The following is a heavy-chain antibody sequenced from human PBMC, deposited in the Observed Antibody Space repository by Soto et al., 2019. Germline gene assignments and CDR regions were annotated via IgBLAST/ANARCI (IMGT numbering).Heavy chain of an antibody. CDR2: IYPGDFAT. J-gene: IGHJ5*02. CDR3: ARGRGFGGVLDRGFDT. CDR1: GYRFSSYW. Sequence: GESLKISCKGSGYRFSSYWIAWVRQMPWKGLEWMGIIYPGDFATRYSPSFQGQVTISVDKSISTACLQWSSLKASDSAIYYCARGRGFGGVLDRGFDTCGQGTLVRVSS. V-gene: IGHV5-51*01. D-gene: IGHD3-16*02.